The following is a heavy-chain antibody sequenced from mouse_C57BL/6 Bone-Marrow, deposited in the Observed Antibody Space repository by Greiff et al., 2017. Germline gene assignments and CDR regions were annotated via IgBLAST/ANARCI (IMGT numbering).Heavy chain of an antibody. J-gene: IGHJ4*01. CDR2: ILPGSGST. CDR3: ASFITP. Sequence: QVQLKESGAELMKPGASVKLSCKATGYTFTGYWIEWVKQRTGQGLEWIGEILPGSGSTKYNAKFKGQATITAETSSNTASMQLSSLTTEDSDIYYCASFITPWGQGTAVTVSS. V-gene: IGHV1-9*01. CDR1: GYTFTGYW. D-gene: IGHD1-1*01.